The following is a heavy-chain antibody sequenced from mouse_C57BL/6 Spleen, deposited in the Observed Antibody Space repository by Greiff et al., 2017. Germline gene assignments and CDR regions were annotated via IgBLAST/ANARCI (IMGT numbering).Heavy chain of an antibody. J-gene: IGHJ1*03. D-gene: IGHD2-2*01. CDR2: IDPSDSYT. CDR1: GYTFTSYR. CDR3: ARYGYDAYWYFDV. V-gene: IGHV1-59*01. Sequence: QVQLQQPGAELVRPGTSVKLSCKASGYTFTSYRMHWVKQRPGQGLEWIGVIDPSDSYTNYNQKFKGKATLTVDTSSSTAYMQLSSLTSEDSAVYYCARYGYDAYWYFDVWGTGTTVTVSS.